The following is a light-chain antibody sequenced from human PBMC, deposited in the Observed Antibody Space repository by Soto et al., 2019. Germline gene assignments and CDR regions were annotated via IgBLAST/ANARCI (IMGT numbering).Light chain of an antibody. V-gene: IGKV3-20*01. Sequence: EIVLTQSPGTLSLSPGERATLSCRASQSVSSSYLAWYQQKPGQAPRLLIYGASSRATGIPDRFSGSGSGTDFTLTISRLDPEDFAVYYCQQYGISLTLGGGTQVEIK. J-gene: IGKJ4*01. CDR2: GAS. CDR1: QSVSSSY. CDR3: QQYGISLT.